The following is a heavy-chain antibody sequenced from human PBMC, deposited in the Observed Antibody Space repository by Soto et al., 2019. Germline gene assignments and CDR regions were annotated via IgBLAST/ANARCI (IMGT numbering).Heavy chain of an antibody. CDR3: ARTDSSGYYYPPEAFDI. CDR2: IYYSGST. D-gene: IGHD3-22*01. V-gene: IGHV4-31*03. Sequence: QVQLQESGPGLVKPSQTLSLTCTVSGGSISSGGYYWSWIRQHPGKGLEWNGYIYYSGSTYYNPSLKSRVTISVDTSKNQFSLKLSSVTAADTAVYYCARTDSSGYYYPPEAFDIWGQGTMVTVSS. CDR1: GGSISSGGYY. J-gene: IGHJ3*02.